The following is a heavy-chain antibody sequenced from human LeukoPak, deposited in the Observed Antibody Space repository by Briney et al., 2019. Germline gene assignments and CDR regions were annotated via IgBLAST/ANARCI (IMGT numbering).Heavy chain of an antibody. CDR2: ISWNSGNI. J-gene: IGHJ5*02. D-gene: IGHD3-22*01. CDR1: GFTFGDYA. CDR3: AKGGYYYDSSEENWFDP. V-gene: IGHV3-9*01. Sequence: ALRLSCAASGFTFGDYAMHWVRQAPGKGLEWVSAISWNSGNIGYADSVKGRFTISRDNAKNSLYLQMNSLRAEDTALYYCAKGGYYYDSSEENWFDPWGQGTLVTVSS.